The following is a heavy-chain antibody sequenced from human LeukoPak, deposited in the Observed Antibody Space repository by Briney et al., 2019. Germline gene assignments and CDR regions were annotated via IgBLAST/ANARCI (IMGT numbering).Heavy chain of an antibody. CDR3: AKDLVTVTKGFDI. Sequence: SPTLSLTCAVSDASFISDYWSWIRQPPGKGLEWIGYISYVGSTNTNAHLKSRVTSSIATSRNHFSLMLSSVAAADTVLYYGAKDLVTVTKGFDIWGQGTMVSVSS. D-gene: IGHD4-17*01. CDR1: DASFISDY. J-gene: IGHJ3*02. V-gene: IGHV4-59*01. CDR2: ISYVGST.